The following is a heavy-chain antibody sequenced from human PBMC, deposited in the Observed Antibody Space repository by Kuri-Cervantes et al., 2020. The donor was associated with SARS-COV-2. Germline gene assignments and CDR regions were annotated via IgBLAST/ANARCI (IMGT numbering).Heavy chain of an antibody. CDR1: GFTFDDYA. V-gene: IGHV3-9*01. CDR2: ISWNSGSI. D-gene: IGHD3-10*01. CDR3: ARMYYYGSGSYFPFDY. Sequence: SLKISCAASGFTFDDYAMHWVRQAPGKGLEWVSGISWNSGSIGYADSVKGRFTISRDNAKNTLYLQMNSLRAEDTAVYYCARMYYYGSGSYFPFDYWGQGTLVTVSS. J-gene: IGHJ4*02.